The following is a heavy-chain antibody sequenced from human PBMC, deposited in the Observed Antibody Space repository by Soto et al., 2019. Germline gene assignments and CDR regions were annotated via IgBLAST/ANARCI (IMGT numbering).Heavy chain of an antibody. CDR3: ARAWVSEYSSSSSRLYYYYGMDA. J-gene: IGHJ6*02. CDR2: INAGNGNT. V-gene: IGHV1-3*01. D-gene: IGHD6-6*01. Sequence: GASVKVSCKASGYTFTSYAMHWVRQAPGQRLEWMGWINAGNGNTKYSQKFQGRVTITRDTSASTAYMELSSLRSEDTAVYYCARAWVSEYSSSSSRLYYYYGMDAWGQGTTVTVSS. CDR1: GYTFTSYA.